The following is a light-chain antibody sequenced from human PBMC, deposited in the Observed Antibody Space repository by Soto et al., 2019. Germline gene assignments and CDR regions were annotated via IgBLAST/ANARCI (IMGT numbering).Light chain of an antibody. Sequence: QSALTQPASLSCSPLQSITMSCTVSSSDVGYEKYVTWYQQQPFKGPNLLIYGVSKRPSGVSNRFSGSKSGNTASLTISGLQVEDEADYICGSFTTNRIWVFGGGTKVTVL. V-gene: IGLV2-14*01. CDR1: SSDVGYEKY. CDR3: GSFTTNRIWV. CDR2: GVS. J-gene: IGLJ3*02.